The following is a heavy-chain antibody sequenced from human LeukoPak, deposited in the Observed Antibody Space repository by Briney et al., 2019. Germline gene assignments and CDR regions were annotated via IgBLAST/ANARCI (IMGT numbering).Heavy chain of an antibody. CDR2: IYYSWST. CDR1: GGFINGYY. J-gene: IGHJ3*01. D-gene: IGHD3-16*01. V-gene: IGHV4-59*08. CDR3: ARRRLGDAFDV. Sequence: SETLSLICTVSGGFINGYYWIWIRQPPGKGLVWIVYIYYSWSTNYNPSLKSRVTLSVHTSKNQFSLRLSSVTAADTAMYYCARRRLGDAFDVWGQGTMVAVSS.